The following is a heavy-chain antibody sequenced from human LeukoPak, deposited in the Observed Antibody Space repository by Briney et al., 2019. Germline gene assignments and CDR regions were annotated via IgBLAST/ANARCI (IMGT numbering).Heavy chain of an antibody. J-gene: IGHJ5*02. CDR1: GFTHSSYW. CDR2: IKQDGSEK. CDR3: ASSPTKDYGDYGWFDA. D-gene: IGHD4-17*01. V-gene: IGHV3-7*01. Sequence: GESLTHSRAPSGFTHSSYWMRWLRQAPGKGRAWVANIKQDGSEKCCVDFVKGRFTISRDNAMNSLYLQMNSLRAEETAVYYCASSPTKDYGDYGWFDAWGQGTLVTVSS.